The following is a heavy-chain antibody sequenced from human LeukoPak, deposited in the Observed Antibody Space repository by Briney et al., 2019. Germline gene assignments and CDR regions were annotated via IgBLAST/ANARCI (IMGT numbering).Heavy chain of an antibody. CDR1: GFSLSTSGVG. CDR3: ARRNTFWSGYPFDY. J-gene: IGHJ4*02. V-gene: IGHV2-5*02. Sequence: ESGPTLVNPTQTLTLTCTFSGFSLSTSGVGVGWIRQPPGKALEWLELIYWDDDKRYTPSLKSRLTITKDTSKNQVVLTMTNMDPVDTATYYCARRNTFWSGYPFDYWGQGTLVTVSS. CDR2: IYWDDDK. D-gene: IGHD3-3*01.